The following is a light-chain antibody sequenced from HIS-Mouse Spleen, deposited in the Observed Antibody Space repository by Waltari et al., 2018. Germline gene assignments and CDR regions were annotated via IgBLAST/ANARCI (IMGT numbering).Light chain of an antibody. V-gene: IGKV3-11*01. CDR1: QSVSSY. J-gene: IGKJ4*01. CDR3: QQRSNWPT. CDR2: DAS. Sequence: EIVLTQSPATLSLSPGDRATLSRRASQSVSSYLAWYQQKPGQAPRLLIYDASNRATGIPARFSGSGSGTDFTLTISSLEPEDFAVYYCQQRSNWPTFGGGTKVEIK.